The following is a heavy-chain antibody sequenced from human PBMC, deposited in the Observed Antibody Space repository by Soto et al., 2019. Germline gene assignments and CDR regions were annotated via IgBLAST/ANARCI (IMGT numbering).Heavy chain of an antibody. CDR1: GFTFSDDF. D-gene: IGHD3-10*01. J-gene: IGHJ4*02. V-gene: IGHV3-30*18. CDR3: AKDSRVTMVRGVIIPPGY. Sequence: PGGSLRLSCAASGFTFSDDFMNWIRQAPGKGLEWVAHISYDGNNQYYADSVKGRFTISRDNSKNTLYLQMSSLRAEDTAVYFCAKDSRVTMVRGVIIPPGYWGQGTLVTVSS. CDR2: ISYDGNNQ.